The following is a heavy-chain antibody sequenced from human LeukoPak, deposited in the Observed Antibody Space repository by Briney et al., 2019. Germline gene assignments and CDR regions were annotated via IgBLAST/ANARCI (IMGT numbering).Heavy chain of an antibody. J-gene: IGHJ6*02. V-gene: IGHV1-8*01. CDR3: ARTLPWDIVVVVAATGGSYGMDV. CDR1: GYTFTSYD. Sequence: GASVKVSCRASGYTFTSYDINWVRQATGQGLEWMGWMNPNSGNTGYAQKFQGRVTMTRNTSISTAYMELSSLRSEDTAVYYCARTLPWDIVVVVAATGGSYGMDVWGQGTTVTVSS. D-gene: IGHD2-15*01. CDR2: MNPNSGNT.